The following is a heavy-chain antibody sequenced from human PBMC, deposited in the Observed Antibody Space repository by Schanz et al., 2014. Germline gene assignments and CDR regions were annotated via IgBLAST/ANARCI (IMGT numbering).Heavy chain of an antibody. CDR2: ISAYNGNT. V-gene: IGHV1-18*01. D-gene: IGHD3-10*01. J-gene: IGHJ4*02. CDR1: GYTFTSHG. CDR3: ARGSPENMIRGELDY. Sequence: QVQLVQSGAEVKKPGASVKVSCKASGYTFTSHGISWVRQAPGQGLEWVGWISAYNGNTNYAQKLQGRVTLTTDTSTSTAYMELTSLRSEDTAVYYCARGSPENMIRGELDYWGQGTLVTVSS.